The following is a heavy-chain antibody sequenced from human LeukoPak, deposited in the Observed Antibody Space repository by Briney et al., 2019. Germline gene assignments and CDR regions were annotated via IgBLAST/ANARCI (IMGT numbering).Heavy chain of an antibody. CDR2: ISGSGGRT. V-gene: IGHV3-23*01. J-gene: IGHJ4*02. D-gene: IGHD7-27*01. CDR1: GFTFSSYA. CDR3: AKSWAQYFDY. Sequence: GGSLRLSCAASGFTFSSYAMSWVRQAPGKGLEWVSAISGSGGRTYYRDSVKGRFTISRDNSKNTLYLQMNSLRAEDTAVFYCAKSWAQYFDYWGQGTLVTVSS.